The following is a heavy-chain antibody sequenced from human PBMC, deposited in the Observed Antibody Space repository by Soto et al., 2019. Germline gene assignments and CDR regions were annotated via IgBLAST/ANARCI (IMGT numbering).Heavy chain of an antibody. V-gene: IGHV4-59*01. Sequence: QVQLQESGPGLVKPSETLSLTCTVSGGSISSYYWSWIRQLPGKGLEWIGYIYYSGSTNYNPSLKSRVSISVDTSKNQFSLKLSSVTAADTAVYYCARRKYYYGSGSYYSLNYGMDVWGQGTTVTVSS. J-gene: IGHJ6*02. CDR3: ARRKYYYGSGSYYSLNYGMDV. D-gene: IGHD3-10*01. CDR2: IYYSGST. CDR1: GGSISSYY.